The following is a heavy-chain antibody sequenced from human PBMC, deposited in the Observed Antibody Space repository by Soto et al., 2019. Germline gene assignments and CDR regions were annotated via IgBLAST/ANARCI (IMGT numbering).Heavy chain of an antibody. V-gene: IGHV5-51*01. J-gene: IGHJ4*02. Sequence: PGESLPISCKGSGYSFTSYWNCWERQLPGKVRYMMGIICTCNSDTSYSPSFQGRVTISAVKSISTAYLPWSKLKAPDTAMYYCARLLGNCSRSSCPPPGYWGQGIPVTVS. CDR2: ICTCNSDT. D-gene: IGHD2-15*01. CDR1: GYSFTSYW. CDR3: ARLLGNCSRSSCPPPGY.